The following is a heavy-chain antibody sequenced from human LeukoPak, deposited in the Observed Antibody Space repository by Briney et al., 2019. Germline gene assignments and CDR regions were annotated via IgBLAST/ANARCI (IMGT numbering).Heavy chain of an antibody. CDR1: GGTFSSYA. Sequence: ASVKVSCKASGGTFSSYAISWVRQAPGQGLEWMGGIIPIFGTANYAQKLQGRVTMTTDTSTSTAYMELRSLRSDDTAVYYCAATRGYCSGGSCYSVFGYFDYWGQGTLVTVSS. CDR2: IIPIFGTA. V-gene: IGHV1-69*05. J-gene: IGHJ4*02. CDR3: AATRGYCSGGSCYSVFGYFDY. D-gene: IGHD2-15*01.